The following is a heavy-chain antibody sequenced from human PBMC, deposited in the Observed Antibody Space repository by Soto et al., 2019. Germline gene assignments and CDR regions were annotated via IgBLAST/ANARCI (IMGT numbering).Heavy chain of an antibody. D-gene: IGHD3-3*01. CDR3: ARAERYYDFWSGYYKTYFDY. Sequence: QVQLQESGPGLVKPSETLSLTCTVSGGSISSYYWSWIRQPPGKGLEWIGYIYYSGSTNYNPSLKSRVTISVDTSKNQFSLKLSSVTAADTAVYYCARAERYYDFWSGYYKTYFDYWGQGTLVTVSS. CDR1: GGSISSYY. V-gene: IGHV4-59*01. J-gene: IGHJ4*02. CDR2: IYYSGST.